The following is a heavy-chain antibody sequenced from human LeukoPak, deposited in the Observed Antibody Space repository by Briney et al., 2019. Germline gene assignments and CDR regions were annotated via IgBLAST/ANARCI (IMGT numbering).Heavy chain of an antibody. CDR1: GGSISSSSYY. CDR3: ARRSQAAAGRGIDY. D-gene: IGHD6-13*01. J-gene: IGHJ4*02. CDR2: MSNGGST. V-gene: IGHV4-39*01. Sequence: SETLSLTCTVSGGSISSSSYYWGWIRQSPGKGLEWIGTMSNGGSTYYNPSLKSRVTISGDTAKNQFSLKLSSVTAADTAVYYCARRSQAAAGRGIDYWGQGTLVTVSS.